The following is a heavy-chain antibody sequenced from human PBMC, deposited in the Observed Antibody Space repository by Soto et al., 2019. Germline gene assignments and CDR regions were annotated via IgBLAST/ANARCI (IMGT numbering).Heavy chain of an antibody. D-gene: IGHD3-22*01. CDR3: SRGPTDYYDNSGNYFLDY. CDR1: GYTFTTYG. Sequence: QVQLVQSGAEVKKPGASVKVSCKASGYTFTTYGMSWVRQAPGQGLDWMGWISTYNGNTKYAERLQGRVTMTSDTTTSTAYMELRSLRSDETAVYYCSRGPTDYYDNSGNYFLDYWGQGTRVTVS. CDR2: ISTYNGNT. J-gene: IGHJ4*02. V-gene: IGHV1-18*01.